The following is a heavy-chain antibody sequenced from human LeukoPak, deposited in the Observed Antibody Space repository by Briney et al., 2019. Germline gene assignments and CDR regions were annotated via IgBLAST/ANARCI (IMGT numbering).Heavy chain of an antibody. D-gene: IGHD1-26*01. Sequence: IPSETLSLTCTVSGASISSFYWSWIRQPARKGLEWIGRIYTSGGTNYNPSLKSRVTMSIDTSKNQFSLKLYSVTAADTAVYYCVTDRSGSYDYWGQGILVTVSS. CDR1: GASISSFY. CDR2: IYTSGGT. V-gene: IGHV4-4*07. CDR3: VTDRSGSYDY. J-gene: IGHJ4*02.